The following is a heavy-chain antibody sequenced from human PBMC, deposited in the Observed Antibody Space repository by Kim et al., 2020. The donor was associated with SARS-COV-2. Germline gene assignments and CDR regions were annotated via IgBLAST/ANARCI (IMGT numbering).Heavy chain of an antibody. CDR2: IWYDGSNK. J-gene: IGHJ4*02. D-gene: IGHD3-9*01. CDR3: AREGWYYDILTGYQDYYFDY. CDR1: GFTFSSYG. Sequence: GGSLRLSCAASGFTFSSYGMHWVRQAPGKGLEWVAVIWYDGSNKYYADSVKGRFTISRDNSKNTLYLQMNSLRAEDTAVYYCAREGWYYDILTGYQDYYFDYWGQGTLVPVSS. V-gene: IGHV3-33*01.